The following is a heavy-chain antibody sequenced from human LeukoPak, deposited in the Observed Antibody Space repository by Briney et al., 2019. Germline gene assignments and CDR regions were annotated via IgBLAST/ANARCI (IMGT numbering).Heavy chain of an antibody. CDR2: ISPDGSQT. J-gene: IGHJ4*02. CDR1: GFSLSNYW. CDR3: VRSLRSADF. Sequence: GGSLRLSCAASGFSLSNYWMHWVRQAPGKGLMWVSQISPDGSQTFYADSVKGRFTISRDNAKSTLFLQMDSLRAEDTALYYCVRSLRSADFWGQGTLVTVSS. V-gene: IGHV3-74*01.